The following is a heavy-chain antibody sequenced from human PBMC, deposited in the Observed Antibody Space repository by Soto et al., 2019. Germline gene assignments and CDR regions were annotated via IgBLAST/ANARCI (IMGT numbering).Heavy chain of an antibody. CDR1: GGTFNNYP. Sequence: ASVKVSCKASGGTFNNYPITWVRQAPGEGLEWMGGSIPIFGTANYAQKFQGRVTISVDESTSTAYMELRSLRSEDTALYYCARGRGYSGDDHYYYFDMDVWGQGTTVTVSS. J-gene: IGHJ6*02. D-gene: IGHD5-12*01. CDR3: ARGRGYSGDDHYYYFDMDV. V-gene: IGHV1-69*13. CDR2: SIPIFGTA.